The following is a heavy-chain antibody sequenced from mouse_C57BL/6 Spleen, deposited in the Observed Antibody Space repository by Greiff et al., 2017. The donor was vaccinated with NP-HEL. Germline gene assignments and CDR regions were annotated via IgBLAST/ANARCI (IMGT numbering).Heavy chain of an antibody. Sequence: VQLQQSGAELARPGASVKLSCKASGYTFTSYGISWVKQRTGQGLEWIGEIYPRSGNTYYNEKFKGKATLTADKSSSTAYMELRSLTSEDSAVYFWAREATYYFDDWGKGTTLTVSS. CDR3: AREATYYFDD. CDR2: IYPRSGNT. J-gene: IGHJ2*01. CDR1: GYTFTSYG. V-gene: IGHV1-81*01. D-gene: IGHD4-1*02.